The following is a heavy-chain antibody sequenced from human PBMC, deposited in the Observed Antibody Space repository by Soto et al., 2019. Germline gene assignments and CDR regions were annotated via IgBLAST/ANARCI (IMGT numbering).Heavy chain of an antibody. Sequence: GGSLRLSCAASGFTFSSYGMHWVRQAPGKGLEWVAVIWYDGSNKYYADSVKGRFTISRDNSKNTLYLQMNGLRAEDTAVYYCARDPVVRPYYGSGSYYSGWFDPWGQGTLVTVSS. CDR1: GFTFSSYG. CDR2: IWYDGSNK. J-gene: IGHJ5*02. CDR3: ARDPVVRPYYGSGSYYSGWFDP. D-gene: IGHD3-10*01. V-gene: IGHV3-33*01.